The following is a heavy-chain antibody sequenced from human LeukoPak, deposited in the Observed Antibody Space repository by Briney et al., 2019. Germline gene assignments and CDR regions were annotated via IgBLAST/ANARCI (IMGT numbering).Heavy chain of an antibody. D-gene: IGHD3-22*01. CDR1: GFTFSSYA. V-gene: IGHV3-30-3*01. J-gene: IGHJ4*02. Sequence: GRSLRLSCAASGFTFSSYAMHWVRQAPGKGLEWVAVISYDGSNKYYADSVKGRFTISRDNAKNSLYLQMNSLRAEDTAVYYCARVPLYYDSPSDYFDYWGQGTLVTVSS. CDR3: ARVPLYYDSPSDYFDY. CDR2: ISYDGSNK.